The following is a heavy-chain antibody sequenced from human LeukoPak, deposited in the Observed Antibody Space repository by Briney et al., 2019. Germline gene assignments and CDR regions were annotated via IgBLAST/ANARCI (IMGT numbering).Heavy chain of an antibody. CDR1: GGSISSYY. V-gene: IGHV4-59*01. J-gene: IGHJ5*02. Sequence: SETLSLTCTVSGGSISSYYWSWIRQPSGKGLEWIGYIYYSGSTNYNPSLKSRVTISVDTSKNQFSLKLSSVTAADTAVYYCARGRLEGWFDPWGQGTLVTVSS. D-gene: IGHD3-3*01. CDR2: IYYSGST. CDR3: ARGRLEGWFDP.